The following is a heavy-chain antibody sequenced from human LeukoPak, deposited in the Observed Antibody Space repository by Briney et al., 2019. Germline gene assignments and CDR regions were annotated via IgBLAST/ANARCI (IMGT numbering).Heavy chain of an antibody. J-gene: IGHJ4*02. D-gene: IGHD6-13*01. CDR1: GYTFTSYG. CDR3: ARDSTPYHSSSWYVN. V-gene: IGHV1-18*01. Sequence: ASVTVSCKASGYTFTSYGISGVRQAPGQGLEWMGWISAYNGNTNYAQKLQGRVTMTTDTSTSTAYMELRSLRSDDTAVYYCARDSTPYHSSSWYVNWGQGTLVTVSS. CDR2: ISAYNGNT.